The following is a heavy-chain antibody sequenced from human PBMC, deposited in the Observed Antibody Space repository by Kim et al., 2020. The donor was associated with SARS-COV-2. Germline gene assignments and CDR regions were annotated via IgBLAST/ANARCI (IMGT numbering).Heavy chain of an antibody. CDR1: GGSISSYY. CDR2: MYRSGST. CDR3: AVDNYDSSGHYY. D-gene: IGHD3-22*01. J-gene: IGHJ4*02. V-gene: IGHV4-4*09. Sequence: SETLSLTCTVSGGSISSYYWTWIRQPPGKGLEWIGYMYRSGSTKYNPSLQSRGIISVDTSKNQFSLKLSSVTAADTAVYYCAVDNYDSSGHYYWGQGTLV.